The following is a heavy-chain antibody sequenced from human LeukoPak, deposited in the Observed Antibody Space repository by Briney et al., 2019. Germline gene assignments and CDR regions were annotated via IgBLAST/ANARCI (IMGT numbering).Heavy chain of an antibody. D-gene: IGHD4-17*01. Sequence: TGGSLRLSCAASGFTFSSYAMSWVRQAPGKGLEWVSGISVSGVSTYYADSVKGRFTISRDNSKNTLYLQMNSLRAEDTALCYCARDPYGDYVFDYWGQGTLVTVSS. V-gene: IGHV3-23*01. J-gene: IGHJ4*02. CDR3: ARDPYGDYVFDY. CDR2: ISVSGVST. CDR1: GFTFSSYA.